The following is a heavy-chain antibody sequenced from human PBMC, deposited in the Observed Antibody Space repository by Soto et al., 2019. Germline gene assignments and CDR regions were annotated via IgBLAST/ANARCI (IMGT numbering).Heavy chain of an antibody. Sequence: GGSLRLSCAASGFTFSSYSMNWVRQAPGKGLEWVSSISSISSYIYYADSVKGRFTISRDNAKNSLYLPMNSLRAEDTAVYYCARDSFELVPSYYYYYYMDVWGKGTTVTVSS. V-gene: IGHV3-21*01. CDR3: ARDSFELVPSYYYYYYMDV. D-gene: IGHD6-6*01. CDR2: ISSISSYI. J-gene: IGHJ6*03. CDR1: GFTFSSYS.